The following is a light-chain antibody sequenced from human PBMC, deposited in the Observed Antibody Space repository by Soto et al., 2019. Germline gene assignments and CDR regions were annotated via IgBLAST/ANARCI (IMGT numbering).Light chain of an antibody. CDR1: QSVTSTY. J-gene: IGKJ2*03. CDR3: HCLQFDSSRVYS. Sequence: EIVLTQSPVTLYLSPGERATLSCRASQSVTSTYLAWYQQKPGQSPRLIIYGGANRARGFPAGFGGGGSGTDFTRTISRVKAVDYAAYYCHCLQFDSSRVYSCSQGTKLEI. V-gene: IGKV3-20*01. CDR2: GGA.